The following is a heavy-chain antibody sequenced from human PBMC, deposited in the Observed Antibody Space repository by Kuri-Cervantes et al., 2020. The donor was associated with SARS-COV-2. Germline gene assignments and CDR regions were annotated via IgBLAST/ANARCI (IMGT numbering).Heavy chain of an antibody. CDR2: INPRGGGT. J-gene: IGHJ6*03. CDR1: GYSITGYY. CDR3: ARSYSSTYYDAYFYYYYMDV. D-gene: IGHD6-13*01. V-gene: IGHV1-2*02. Sequence: ASVKVSCKASGYSITGYYIHWVRQAPGQGPEWMGWINPRGGGTHYAQKFQGRVTMTRDTSVSTAYMELSSLRSDDTAVYYCARSYSSTYYDAYFYYYYMDVWGKGTTVTVSS.